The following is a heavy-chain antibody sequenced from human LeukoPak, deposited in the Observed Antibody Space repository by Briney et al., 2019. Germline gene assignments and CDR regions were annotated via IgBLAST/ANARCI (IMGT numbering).Heavy chain of an antibody. J-gene: IGHJ4*02. CDR1: GGSISSSNW. V-gene: IGHV4-4*01. CDR3: ARSIAAAGINYFDY. D-gene: IGHD6-13*01. CDR2: IYHSGST. Sequence: SETLSLTCAVSGGSISSSNWWSWVRQPPGKGLEWIGEIYHSGSTNYNPSLKSRVTISVDKSKNQFSLKLSSVTAADTAVYCCARSIAAAGINYFDYWGQGTLVTVSS.